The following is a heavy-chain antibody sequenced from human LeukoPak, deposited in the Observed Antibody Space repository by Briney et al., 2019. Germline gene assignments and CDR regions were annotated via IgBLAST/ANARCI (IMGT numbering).Heavy chain of an antibody. CDR2: IKQDGSGK. CDR1: GFTFSSYW. Sequence: GGSLRLSCAASGFTFSSYWMSWVRQAPGKGLEWVANIKQDGSGKYYVDSVKGRFTISRDNAKNSLYLQMNSLRAEDTAVYYCARDHRKVRGVIDYWGQGTLVTVSS. V-gene: IGHV3-7*03. CDR3: ARDHRKVRGVIDY. D-gene: IGHD3-10*01. J-gene: IGHJ4*02.